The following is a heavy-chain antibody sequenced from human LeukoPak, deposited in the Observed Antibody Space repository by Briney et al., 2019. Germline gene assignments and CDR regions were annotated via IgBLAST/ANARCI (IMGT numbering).Heavy chain of an antibody. CDR3: ALFCSVRSSTSCPDY. V-gene: IGHV1-46*01. J-gene: IGHJ4*02. CDR1: GYTFTNYY. D-gene: IGHD2-2*01. CDR2: INPSGGST. Sequence: ASVKVSCKASGYTFTNYYMHWVRQAPGQGLEWMGIINPSGGSTSYAQKFQGRVTMTRDTSTSTVYMELSSLRSEDTAVYYCALFCSVRSSTSCPDYWGQGTLVTVSS.